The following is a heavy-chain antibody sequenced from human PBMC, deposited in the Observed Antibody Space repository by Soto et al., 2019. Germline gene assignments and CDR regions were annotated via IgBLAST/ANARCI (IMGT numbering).Heavy chain of an antibody. CDR3: VCGGNFCVY. D-gene: IGHD3-16*01. J-gene: IGHJ4*02. CDR1: GFTFSTYW. V-gene: IGHV3-7*01. Sequence: EVQLVESGGGLVQPGGSLRLSCAASGFTFSTYWMTWVRRPPGKGLEWVANLDQDGSERYYVDSVRGRFTISRDNAKNSLSLQMNSLGAEDAAVYYCVCGGNFCVYWGQGTLVTVSP. CDR2: LDQDGSER.